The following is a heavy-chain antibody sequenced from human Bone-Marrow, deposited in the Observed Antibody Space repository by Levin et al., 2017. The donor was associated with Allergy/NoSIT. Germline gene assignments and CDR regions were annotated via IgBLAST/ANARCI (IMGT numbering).Heavy chain of an antibody. Sequence: ASVKVSCKASGYTFTDYGVSWVRRAPGQGLEWMGWINVQNGNTYYAQKFQGRVTLTKVTSTSTAYLELRSLKSDDTGVYYCARDHLIPAAQLRYATLEWGPKEHYYYGMDVWGQGTTVTVSS. CDR2: INVQNGNT. CDR1: GYTFTDYG. CDR3: ARDHLIPAAQLRYATLEWGPKEHYYYGMDV. J-gene: IGHJ6*02. V-gene: IGHV1-18*04. D-gene: IGHD2-2*01.